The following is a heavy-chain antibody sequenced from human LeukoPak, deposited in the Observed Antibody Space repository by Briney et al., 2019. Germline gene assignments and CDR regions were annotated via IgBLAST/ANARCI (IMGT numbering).Heavy chain of an antibody. Sequence: PSETLSLTCTVSGGSISGYYWSWIRQPPGKGLEWIGYIYSSGSTNYNPSLKSRVSMSLDTSENHFSLRLSSVTAADTAIYYCARQAYCSSTRCNPFEHWGQGALVTASS. D-gene: IGHD2-2*01. J-gene: IGHJ4*02. CDR1: GGSISGYY. CDR3: ARQAYCSSTRCNPFEH. V-gene: IGHV4-59*08. CDR2: IYSSGST.